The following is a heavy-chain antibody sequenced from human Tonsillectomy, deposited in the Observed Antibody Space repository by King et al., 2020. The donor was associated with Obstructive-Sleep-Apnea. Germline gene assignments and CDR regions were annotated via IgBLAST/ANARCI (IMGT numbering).Heavy chain of an antibody. CDR2: IYYSGST. CDR3: ARDRGDYPPGAFDI. D-gene: IGHD4-17*01. CDR1: GGSISSSSYY. J-gene: IGHJ3*02. V-gene: IGHV4-39*07. Sequence: LQLQESGPGLVKPSETLSLTCTVSGGSISSSSYYWGWIRQPPGKGLEWIGSIYYSGSTYYNPSLKSRVTISVDTSKNQFSLKLSSVTAADTAVYYCARDRGDYPPGAFDIWGQGTMVTVSS.